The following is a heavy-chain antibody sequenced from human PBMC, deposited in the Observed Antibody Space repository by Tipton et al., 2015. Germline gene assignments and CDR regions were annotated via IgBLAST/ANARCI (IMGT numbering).Heavy chain of an antibody. CDR1: GGSITSINW. J-gene: IGHJ5*02. D-gene: IGHD1-1*01. CDR2: IYYSGVT. CDR3: ARIWNLKWFDP. Sequence: SLRLSCAVSGGSITSINWWSWVRQPPGKGLEWIGYIYYSGVTNYNPSLKSRVTISVDTSQNQFSLKLSSVTAADTAVYYCARIWNLKWFDPWGQGTLVSVSS. V-gene: IGHV4-4*02.